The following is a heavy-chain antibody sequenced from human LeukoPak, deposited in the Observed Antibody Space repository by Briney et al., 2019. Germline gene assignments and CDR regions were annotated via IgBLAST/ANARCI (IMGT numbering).Heavy chain of an antibody. CDR1: GSTFSSYS. CDR2: ISSSSSYI. CDR3: ASDICSGGSCYSSY. J-gene: IGHJ4*02. D-gene: IGHD2-15*01. Sequence: GGSLRLSCAASGSTFSSYSMNWVRQAPGKGLEWVSSISSSSSYIYYADSVKGRFTISRDNAKNSLYLQMNSLRAEDTAVYYCASDICSGGSCYSSYWGQGTLVTVSS. V-gene: IGHV3-21*01.